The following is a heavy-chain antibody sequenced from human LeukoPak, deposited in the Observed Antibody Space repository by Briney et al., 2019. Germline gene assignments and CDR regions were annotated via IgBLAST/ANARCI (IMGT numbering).Heavy chain of an antibody. CDR2: IRYDGSNK. J-gene: IGHJ3*02. V-gene: IGHV3-30*02. D-gene: IGHD6-25*01. CDR3: AKQGRIAASKAYVDDAFDI. CDR1: GFTFSSYG. Sequence: PGGSRRLSCAASGFTFSSYGMHWVRQAPGKGLEWVAFIRYDGSNKYYADFVKGGFTIYRDNSENTLYLQMNSLRAEDTAVYYWAKQGRIAASKAYVDDAFDIWGQGTMVTVSS.